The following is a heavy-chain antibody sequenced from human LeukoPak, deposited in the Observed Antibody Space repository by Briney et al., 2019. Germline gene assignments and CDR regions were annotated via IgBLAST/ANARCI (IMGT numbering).Heavy chain of an antibody. D-gene: IGHD1-26*01. J-gene: IGHJ4*02. CDR2: IYPGDSDA. V-gene: IGHV5-51*01. CDR1: GYSFTSYW. Sequence: GESLKIPCKGSGYSFTSYWIGWVRLMPGKGLEWMGIIYPGDSDARYSPSFQGQVTISADKSISTAYLQWSSLKASDTTMYYCARRGSGSYYTPDYWGQGTLVTVSS. CDR3: ARRGSGSYYTPDY.